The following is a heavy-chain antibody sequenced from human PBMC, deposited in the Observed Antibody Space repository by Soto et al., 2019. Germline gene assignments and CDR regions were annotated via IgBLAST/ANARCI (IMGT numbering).Heavy chain of an antibody. Sequence: KQSQTLSLTCTVSGGSISSYYWSWIRQPPGKGLEWIGYIYYSGSTNYNPSLKSRVTISVDTSKNQFSLKLSSVTAADTAVYYCARAPKMIYDFWSGPRPSRLPYYFDYWGQGTLVTVSS. V-gene: IGHV4-59*01. CDR2: IYYSGST. CDR3: ARAPKMIYDFWSGPRPSRLPYYFDY. D-gene: IGHD3-3*01. J-gene: IGHJ4*02. CDR1: GGSISSYY.